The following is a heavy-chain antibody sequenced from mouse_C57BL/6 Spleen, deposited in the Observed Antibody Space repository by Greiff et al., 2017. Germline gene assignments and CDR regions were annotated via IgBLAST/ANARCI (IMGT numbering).Heavy chain of an antibody. CDR1: GYTFTSYW. CDR2: IDPSDGYT. D-gene: IGHD4-1*01. J-gene: IGHJ2*01. CDR3: ERRALANWDNFDY. Sequence: VQLQQPGAELVMPGASVKLSCKASGYTFTSYWMHWVKQRPGQGLEWIGEIDPSDGYTNYNQKFKGKSTLTVDKSSSTAYMQLSSLTSEDSAVYYCERRALANWDNFDYWGQGTTLTVSS. V-gene: IGHV1-69*01.